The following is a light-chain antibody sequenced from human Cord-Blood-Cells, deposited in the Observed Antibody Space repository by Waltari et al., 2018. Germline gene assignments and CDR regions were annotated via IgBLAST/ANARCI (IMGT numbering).Light chain of an antibody. CDR3: SSYTSSSTPV. Sequence: QSALTQPASVSGSPGQSITISCTGTSSDVGGYNYVSWYQQHPGKAPKLMIYEVSQRPSGVSNRFSGSKSGNTASLTISGLQAEDEADYYCSSYTSSSTPVFGTGTKVTVL. J-gene: IGLJ1*01. CDR2: EVS. V-gene: IGLV2-14*01. CDR1: SSDVGGYNY.